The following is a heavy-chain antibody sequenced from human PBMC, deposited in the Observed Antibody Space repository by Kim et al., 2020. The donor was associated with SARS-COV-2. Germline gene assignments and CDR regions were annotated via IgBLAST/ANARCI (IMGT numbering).Heavy chain of an antibody. J-gene: IGHJ4*02. V-gene: IGHV4-34*01. Sequence: SETLSLTCTGFGGSFSGSYWSWIRQPPGKGLEWIGEINHSGGTNYNTSLKSRVIISVDTSRKQFSLTLTSVTAAGTAVYYCARGPDSSDYCWAYWGLGTLVTVSS. CDR1: GGSFSGSY. CDR2: INHSGGT. CDR3: ARGPDSSDYCWAY. D-gene: IGHD3-22*01.